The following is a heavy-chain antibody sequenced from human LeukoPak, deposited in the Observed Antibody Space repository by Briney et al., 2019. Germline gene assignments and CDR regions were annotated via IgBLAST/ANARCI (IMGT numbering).Heavy chain of an antibody. CDR2: ISASGAST. CDR1: GFTFSTFA. D-gene: IGHD3-10*01. J-gene: IGHJ4*02. Sequence: PGGSLRLSCAASGFTFSTFAMNWVRQAPGKGLEWVSAISASGASTYYADSVKGRFTISRDNSKNTLYLQMNNLKAEDTAVYYCPKEPMIGGIIIPNFDYWGQGILVTVSS. V-gene: IGHV3-23*01. CDR3: PKEPMIGGIIIPNFDY.